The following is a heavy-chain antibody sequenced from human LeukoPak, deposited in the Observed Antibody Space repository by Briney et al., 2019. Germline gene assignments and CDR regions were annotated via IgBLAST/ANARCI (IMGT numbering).Heavy chain of an antibody. CDR3: AREGEDPSSSSVLY. CDR2: INPSGGST. Sequence: ASVKVSCKASGYTFASYYMHWVRQAPGRGLEWMGIINPSGGSTSYAQKFQGRVTMTRDTSISTAYMELSRLRSDDTAVYYCAREGEDPSSSSVLYWGQGTLVTVSS. J-gene: IGHJ4*02. D-gene: IGHD6-13*01. V-gene: IGHV1-46*01. CDR1: GYTFASYY.